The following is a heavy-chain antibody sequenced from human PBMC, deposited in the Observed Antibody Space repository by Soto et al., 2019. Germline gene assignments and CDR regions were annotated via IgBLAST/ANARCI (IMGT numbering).Heavy chain of an antibody. V-gene: IGHV3-66*01. CDR2: IYSGGNT. Sequence: EVQLVESGGGLVQPGGSLSLSCAASGFTVSSNSMSWVRQAPGKGLDWVSVIYSGGNTDYADSVKGRFTISRDSSKNTLYLQMNSLRAEDTAVYYCARDREFDYWGQGTLVTVSS. CDR1: GFTVSSNS. D-gene: IGHD1-26*01. J-gene: IGHJ4*02. CDR3: ARDREFDY.